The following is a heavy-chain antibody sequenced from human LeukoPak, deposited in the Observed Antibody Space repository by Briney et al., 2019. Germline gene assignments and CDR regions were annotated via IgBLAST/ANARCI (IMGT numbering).Heavy chain of an antibody. CDR1: GFTFSSYW. D-gene: IGHD3-22*01. CDR2: INSVWSST. Sequence: PGGSLRLSCAVSGFTFSSYWMHWVRQAPGKGLVWVSRINSVWSSTSYADSVKGRFTISRDNAKNTLYLQMNSLRAEDTAVYYCARAVSLYYDSSGYYYIDYWGQETLVTVSS. J-gene: IGHJ4*02. V-gene: IGHV3-74*01. CDR3: ARAVSLYYDSSGYYYIDY.